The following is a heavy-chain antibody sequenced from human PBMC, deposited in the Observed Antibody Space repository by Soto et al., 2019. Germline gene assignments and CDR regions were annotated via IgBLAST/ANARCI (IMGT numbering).Heavy chain of an antibody. CDR2: ISYDGSNK. D-gene: IGHD1-26*01. Sequence: QVQLVESGGGVVQPGRSLRLSCVASGFYFSSYGMHWVRQAPGKGLKWVAVISYDGSNKYYADSVKGRFSISRDNSKNTLYLQMNSLRAEDTAVYYCAKAKYSGSYHYYGMDVWGQGTTVTVSS. V-gene: IGHV3-30*18. J-gene: IGHJ6*02. CDR3: AKAKYSGSYHYYGMDV. CDR1: GFYFSSYG.